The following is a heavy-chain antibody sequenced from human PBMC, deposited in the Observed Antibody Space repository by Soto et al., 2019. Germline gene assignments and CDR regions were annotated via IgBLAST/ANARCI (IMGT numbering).Heavy chain of an antibody. CDR3: VRNLVGASYSTFDY. CDR1: GGTFSIYA. D-gene: IGHD1-26*01. J-gene: IGHJ4*02. V-gene: IGHV1-69*01. Sequence: QVQLVQSGAKVKKPGSSVKVSCKASGGTFSIYAISWVRQAPGQGLEWMGGITPIFGTANYAQKFQGRVTITADASTSTAYMEMSSLRSEDTAVYYCVRNLVGASYSTFDYWGQGTLVTVSS. CDR2: ITPIFGTA.